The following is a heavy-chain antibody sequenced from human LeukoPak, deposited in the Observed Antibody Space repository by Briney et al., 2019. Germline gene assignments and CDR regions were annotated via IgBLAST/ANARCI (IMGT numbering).Heavy chain of an antibody. D-gene: IGHD6-13*01. CDR2: ISWNSGSI. CDR3: AKDTGYSSSWYYFDY. V-gene: IGHV3-9*01. CDR1: GFTFDDYA. J-gene: IGHJ4*02. Sequence: GGSLRLSCAASGFTFDDYAVHWVRQAPGKGLEWVSGISWNSGSIGYADSVKGRFTISRDNAKNSLYLQMNSLRAEDTALYYCAKDTGYSSSWYYFDYWGQGTLVTVSS.